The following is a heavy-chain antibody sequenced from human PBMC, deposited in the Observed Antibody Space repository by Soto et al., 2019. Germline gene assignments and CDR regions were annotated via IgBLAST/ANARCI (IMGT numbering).Heavy chain of an antibody. CDR2: LLGDGSNT. CDR3: AKDMFDWNYVSAMDV. Sequence: GGSLRLSCAGSGFTFATYTLTWVRQTPGKGLTWVSRLLGDGSNTAYADSVKGRFTISRDNSKNTLYLQMNSLRAEDTALYYCAKDMFDWNYVSAMDVWVKGTTVTVSS. CDR1: GFTFATYT. D-gene: IGHD1-7*01. J-gene: IGHJ6*04. V-gene: IGHV3-23*01.